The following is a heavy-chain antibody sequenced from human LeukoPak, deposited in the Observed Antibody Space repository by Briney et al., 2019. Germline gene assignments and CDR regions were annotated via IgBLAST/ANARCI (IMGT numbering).Heavy chain of an antibody. V-gene: IGHV3-20*04. D-gene: IGHD3-9*01. CDR2: INWNGGST. J-gene: IGHJ4*02. CDR3: AKEGLYYDILTGYSRTYYFDY. CDR1: GFTFDDYG. Sequence: PGGSLRLSCAASGFTFDDYGMSWVRQAPGKGLECVSGINWNGGSTGYADSVKGRFTISRDNSKNTLYLQMNSLRAEDTAVYYCAKEGLYYDILTGYSRTYYFDYWGQGPLVTVSS.